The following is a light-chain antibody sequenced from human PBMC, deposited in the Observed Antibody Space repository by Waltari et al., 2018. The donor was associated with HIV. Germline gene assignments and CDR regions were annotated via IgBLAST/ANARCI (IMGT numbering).Light chain of an antibody. CDR1: SSNIGTNL. CDR2: RNN. CDR3: AVWDGSLSAWL. V-gene: IGLV1-47*01. J-gene: IGLJ3*02. Sequence: QSVLTQSPSTSASPGQRVTTSCSGTSSNIGTNLVSWYQRLPGTAPKLLIFRNNQRPPGVPDRFSGSNSGTSASLVISVLRSEDEAEYFCAVWDGSLSAWLFGGGTKVAVL.